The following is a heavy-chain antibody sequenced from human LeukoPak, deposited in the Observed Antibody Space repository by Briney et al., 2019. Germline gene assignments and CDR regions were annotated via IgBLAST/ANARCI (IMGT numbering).Heavy chain of an antibody. Sequence: GGSLRLSCAASGFTFSTYAMSWVRQAPGKGLEWVSAISGSGGSTYYADSVKGRFTISRDNSKNTLYLQMNSLRAEDTAVYYCATPLLSRGPNPKNDYWGQGTLVTVSS. CDR1: GFTFSTYA. V-gene: IGHV3-23*01. J-gene: IGHJ4*02. CDR3: ATPLLSRGPNPKNDY. CDR2: ISGSGGST. D-gene: IGHD2/OR15-2a*01.